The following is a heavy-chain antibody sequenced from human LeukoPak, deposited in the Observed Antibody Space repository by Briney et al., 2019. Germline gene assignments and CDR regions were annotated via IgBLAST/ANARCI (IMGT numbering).Heavy chain of an antibody. CDR2: ISWDGTNK. CDR3: ARDIDGMGSFDS. D-gene: IGHD5-24*01. CDR1: EFASSDHA. V-gene: IGHV3-30-3*01. J-gene: IGHJ4*02. Sequence: GGSLRLSCAASEFASSDHALHWVRQAPGKGLEWLAVISWDGTNKYYADSVKGRFTISRDNSKYTLFLHMNSLRAEDTAVYFCARDIDGMGSFDSWGQGSLVTVSS.